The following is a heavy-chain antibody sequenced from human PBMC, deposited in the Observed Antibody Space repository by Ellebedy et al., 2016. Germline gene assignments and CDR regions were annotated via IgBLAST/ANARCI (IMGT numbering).Heavy chain of an antibody. CDR2: IYGGGAS. D-gene: IGHD1-1*01. CDR1: GFSVTSND. J-gene: IGHJ3*02. CDR3: VTRHNGAFDI. Sequence: GESLKISXAASGFSVTSNDMSWVRQAPGKGLELVSLIYGGGASYYADSVKGRFTISRDNSKKTLFLQMTSLGAEDTAVYYCVTRHNGAFDIWGQGTMVTVSS. V-gene: IGHV3-53*01.